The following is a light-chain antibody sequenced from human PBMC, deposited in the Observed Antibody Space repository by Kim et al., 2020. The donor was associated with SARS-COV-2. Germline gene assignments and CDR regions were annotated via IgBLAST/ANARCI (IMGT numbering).Light chain of an antibody. CDR3: QSYDKSNWV. J-gene: IGLJ3*02. CDR2: DDN. V-gene: IGLV6-57*01. CDR1: SGSIASND. Sequence: GKTLSMSCTRSSGSIASNDVQWYQRRPGSTPTTVFYDDNQRPSGVPDRFSGSIDSSSNSASLTVSGLKTEDEADYYCQSYDKSNWVFGGGTKLTVL.